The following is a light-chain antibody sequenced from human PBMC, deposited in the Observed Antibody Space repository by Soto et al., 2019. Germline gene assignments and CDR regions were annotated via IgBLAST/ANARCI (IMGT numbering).Light chain of an antibody. CDR3: SSYTSIRV. J-gene: IGLJ1*01. CDR1: SSDVGGYNY. Sequence: SALTQPASVSGSPGQSITISCTGTSSDVGGYNYVSWYQQHPGKAPKLMIYEVSNRPSGVSNRFSGSKSGNTASLTISGLQAEDEADYYCSSYTSIRVFGTGTKLTVL. V-gene: IGLV2-14*01. CDR2: EVS.